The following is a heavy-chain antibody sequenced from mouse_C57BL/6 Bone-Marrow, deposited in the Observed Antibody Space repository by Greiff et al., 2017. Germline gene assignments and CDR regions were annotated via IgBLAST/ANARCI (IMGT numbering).Heavy chain of an antibody. CDR1: GYTFTDYY. Sequence: VQLQQSGPELVKPGASVKISCKASGYTFTDYYMNWVKQSHGKSLEWIGDINPNNGGTSYNQKFKGKATLTVDKSSSTAYMELRSLTSEDSAVYYCARGIYYYGSRGAYWGQGTLVTVSA. D-gene: IGHD1-1*01. CDR2: INPNNGGT. J-gene: IGHJ3*01. CDR3: ARGIYYYGSRGAY. V-gene: IGHV1-26*01.